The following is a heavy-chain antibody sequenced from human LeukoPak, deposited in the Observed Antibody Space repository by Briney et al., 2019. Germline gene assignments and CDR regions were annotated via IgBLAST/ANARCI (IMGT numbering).Heavy chain of an antibody. CDR2: IYHSGST. V-gene: IGHV4-30-2*01. J-gene: IGHJ5*02. CDR3: ARGASGSRAFTSWFDP. D-gene: IGHD3-10*01. Sequence: PSETLSLTCTVSGGSISSGDYYWSWIRQPPGKGLEWIGYIYHSGSTYYNPSLKSRVTISVDRSKNQFSLKLSSVTAADTAVYYCARGASGSRAFTSWFDPWGQGTLVTVSS. CDR1: GGSISSGDYY.